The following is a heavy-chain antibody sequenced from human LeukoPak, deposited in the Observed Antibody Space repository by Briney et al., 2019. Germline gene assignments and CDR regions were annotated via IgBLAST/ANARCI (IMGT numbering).Heavy chain of an antibody. CDR3: AKYGSGSYYKGYYYYMDV. V-gene: IGHV4-34*01. D-gene: IGHD3-10*01. Sequence: SETLSLTCAVYGGSFSGYYWSWIRQPPGKGLEWIGEINHSGSTNYTPSLKSRVTISVDTSKNQFSLQLSSVTAADTAVYYCAKYGSGSYYKGYYYYMDVWGRGTTVTVSS. J-gene: IGHJ6*03. CDR1: GGSFSGYY. CDR2: INHSGST.